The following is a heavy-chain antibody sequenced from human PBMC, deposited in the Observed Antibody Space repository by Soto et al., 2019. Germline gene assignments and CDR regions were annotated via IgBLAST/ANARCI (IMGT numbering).Heavy chain of an antibody. CDR2: ISYDGSNK. J-gene: IGHJ1*01. Sequence: PGGSLRLSCAASGFTFSSYGMHWFSQAPGKGLEWVAVISYDGSNKYYADSVKGRFTISRDNSKNTLYLQMNSLRAEDTAVYYCAKDFGGSYPPRWGQGTLVTVSS. D-gene: IGHD1-26*01. V-gene: IGHV3-30*18. CDR1: GFTFSSYG. CDR3: AKDFGGSYPPR.